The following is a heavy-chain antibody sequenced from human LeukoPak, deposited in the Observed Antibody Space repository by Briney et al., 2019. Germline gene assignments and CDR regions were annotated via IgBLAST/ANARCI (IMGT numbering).Heavy chain of an antibody. V-gene: IGHV1-69*13. CDR3: ARDPRGHTMARNKLSPSGAFDI. J-gene: IGHJ3*02. CDR1: GGTFSSYA. Sequence: GASVKVSCKASGGTFSSYAISWVRQAPGQGLEWMGGIIPIFGTANYAQKFQGRVTITADESTSTAYMELSSLRSEDTAVYYCARDPRGHTMARNKLSPSGAFDIWGQGTMVTVSS. D-gene: IGHD3-10*01. CDR2: IIPIFGTA.